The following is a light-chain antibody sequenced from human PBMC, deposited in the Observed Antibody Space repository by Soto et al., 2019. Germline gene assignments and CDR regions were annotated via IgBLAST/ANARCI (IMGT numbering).Light chain of an antibody. Sequence: QSVVTQPPSASGTPGQGVTISCSGSSSNIGRNTVNWYQQFPGTAPNLLIYNNNERPSGVPDRFSGSKSGTSASLAISGLRSEDEADYYCAVWDASLNGRVFGGGTKLTVL. CDR1: SSNIGRNT. J-gene: IGLJ3*02. V-gene: IGLV1-44*01. CDR2: NNN. CDR3: AVWDASLNGRV.